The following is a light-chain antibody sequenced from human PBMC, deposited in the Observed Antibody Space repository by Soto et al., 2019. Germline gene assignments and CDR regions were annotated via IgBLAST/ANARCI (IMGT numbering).Light chain of an antibody. CDR2: DAS. CDR1: HSISSW. Sequence: DIQMTQSPSTLSASVGDRITITCRASHSISSWLAWYQQKPGKAPKSLIYDASSLESGVPSRFSGSGSGTEFTLTISSLLPDDFATYYCQQYNSFPWTFCQGTKVE. J-gene: IGKJ1*01. V-gene: IGKV1-5*01. CDR3: QQYNSFPWT.